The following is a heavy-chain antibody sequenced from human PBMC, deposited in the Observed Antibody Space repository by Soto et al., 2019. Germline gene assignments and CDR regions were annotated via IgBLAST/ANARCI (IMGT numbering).Heavy chain of an antibody. CDR1: GFTFSSYA. J-gene: IGHJ3*02. D-gene: IGHD2-21*01. V-gene: IGHV3-23*01. CDR2: ISGSGGST. CDR3: AKDREVVIATYDAFDI. Sequence: GGSLRLSCAASGFTFSSYAMSWVRQAPGKGLEWVSAISGSGGSTYYADSVKGRFTISRDNSKNTLYLQMNSLRAEDTAVYYCAKDREVVIATYDAFDIWGQGTMVTVSS.